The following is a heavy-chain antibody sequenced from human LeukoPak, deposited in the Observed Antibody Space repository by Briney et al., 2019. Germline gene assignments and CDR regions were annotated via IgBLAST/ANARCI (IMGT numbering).Heavy chain of an antibody. J-gene: IGHJ4*02. CDR1: GYTFTGYY. D-gene: IGHD6-19*01. CDR2: INPNSGGT. Sequence: GASVKVSCKASGYTFTGYYMHWVRQAPGQVLEWMGWINPNSGGTNYAQKFQGRVTMTRDTSISTAYMELSRLRSDDTAVYYSASHPGIAVAGHDYWGQGTLVTVSS. V-gene: IGHV1-2*02. CDR3: ASHPGIAVAGHDY.